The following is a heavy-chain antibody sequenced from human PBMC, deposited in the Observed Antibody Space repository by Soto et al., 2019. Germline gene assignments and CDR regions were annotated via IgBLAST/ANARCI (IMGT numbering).Heavy chain of an antibody. V-gene: IGHV3-23*01. CDR3: AKEMIASTLADFFDY. J-gene: IGHJ4*02. CDR2: ISGSGGRT. D-gene: IGHD2-21*01. CDR1: GFTFSNYG. Sequence: EVQLLESGGGLIQPGGSLRLSCEASGFTFSNYGMTWVRLAPGKGLEWVSTISGSGGRTFYADPVTGRFTISRDNSKNTLYLQMKSLRAEDTAVYYCAKEMIASTLADFFDYWGQGTLVTVSS.